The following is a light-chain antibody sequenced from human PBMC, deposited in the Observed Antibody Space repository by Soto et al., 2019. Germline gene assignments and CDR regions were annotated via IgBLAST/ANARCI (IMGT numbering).Light chain of an antibody. Sequence: IMLTQSPGTLSLSPGERVTLSCRASQRVYSSYLAWYQQRPGQAPTLLISGASTRAAGIPDRFSGSGSGTEFTLSISSLQSEDGAVYYCQQYNNWPPWTFGQGTKVDIK. CDR1: QRVYSSY. J-gene: IGKJ1*01. V-gene: IGKV3-15*01. CDR2: GAS. CDR3: QQYNNWPPWT.